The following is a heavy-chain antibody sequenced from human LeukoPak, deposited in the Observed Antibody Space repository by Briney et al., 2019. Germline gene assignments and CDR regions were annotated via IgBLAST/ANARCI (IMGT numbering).Heavy chain of an antibody. Sequence: VRSLRLSCAASGFTFSSYVMHWVRQALGNRLEAVAFIRYDGSNQYYADSVKGRFTISRDNSKNTLYLQMNSLRAENTAVYYCAKDYYYGSGSPFDYWGQGTLVTVSS. CDR2: IRYDGSNQ. J-gene: IGHJ4*02. D-gene: IGHD3-10*01. CDR1: GFTFSSYV. CDR3: AKDYYYGSGSPFDY. V-gene: IGHV3-30*02.